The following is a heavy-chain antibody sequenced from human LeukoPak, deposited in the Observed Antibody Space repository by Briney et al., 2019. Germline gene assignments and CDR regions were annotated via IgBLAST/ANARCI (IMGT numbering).Heavy chain of an antibody. D-gene: IGHD6-19*01. Sequence: SSETLSLTCAVYGGSFSGYYWSWIRQPPGKGLEWIGEINHSGSTNYNPSLKSRVTISVDTSKNQFSLKLSSVTAADTAVYYCARDSVAVAGTLDYYYYYMDVWGKGTTVTVSS. V-gene: IGHV4-34*01. CDR1: GGSFSGYY. J-gene: IGHJ6*03. CDR2: INHSGST. CDR3: ARDSVAVAGTLDYYYYYMDV.